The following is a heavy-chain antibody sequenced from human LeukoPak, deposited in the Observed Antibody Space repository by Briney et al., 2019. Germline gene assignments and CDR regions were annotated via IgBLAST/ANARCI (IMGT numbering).Heavy chain of an antibody. J-gene: IGHJ4*02. D-gene: IGHD1-1*01. CDR1: GFVFTIYG. Sequence: ASVTVSCKASGFVFTIYGFTWVRQAPGQGLEWMGWISANDGKTHYSEKHQGRVTMSTDTVTSTAYMELRSLRSDDTAVYYCARELHVERDDYWGQGTLVTVSS. V-gene: IGHV1-18*01. CDR3: ARELHVERDDY. CDR2: ISANDGKT.